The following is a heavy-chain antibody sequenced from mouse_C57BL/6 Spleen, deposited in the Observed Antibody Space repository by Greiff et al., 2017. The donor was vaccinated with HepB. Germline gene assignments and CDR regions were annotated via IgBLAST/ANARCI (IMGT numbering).Heavy chain of an antibody. CDR1: GFTFSSYA. J-gene: IGHJ3*01. D-gene: IGHD2-4*01. V-gene: IGHV5-4*01. CDR2: ISDGGSYT. Sequence: EVQVVESGGGLVKPGGSLKLSCAASGFTFSSYAMSWVRQTPEKRLEWVATISDGGSYTYYPDNVKGRFTISRDNAKNNLYLQRSHLKSEDTAMYYCAREDDYDGSPFAYWGQGTLVTVSA. CDR3: AREDDYDGSPFAY.